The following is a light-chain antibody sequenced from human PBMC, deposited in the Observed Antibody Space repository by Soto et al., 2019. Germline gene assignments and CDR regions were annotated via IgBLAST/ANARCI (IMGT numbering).Light chain of an antibody. J-gene: IGKJ1*01. CDR3: QRYDSFRT. Sequence: EVVLTQSPATLSLSPGERATLSCRASQSISINYLAWYQQKPGQAPRLLIYGASSRASGIPDRFSGSASGTDSTLTITRLEPEDFAMYYCQRYDSFRTFGQGTKVDIK. CDR2: GAS. V-gene: IGKV3-20*01. CDR1: QSISINY.